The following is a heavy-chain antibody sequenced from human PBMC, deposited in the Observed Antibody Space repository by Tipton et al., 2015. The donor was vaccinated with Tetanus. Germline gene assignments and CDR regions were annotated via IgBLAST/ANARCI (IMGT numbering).Heavy chain of an antibody. Sequence: LRLSCAVSGYSISSGYYWGWIRQPPGKGLEWIGSIYHSGSTYYNPSLKSRVTISVDTSKNQFSLKLSFVTAADTAVYYCARDLAYCGGDCFGGGSEGYWGQGTLVTVSS. J-gene: IGHJ4*02. D-gene: IGHD2-21*02. CDR2: IYHSGST. CDR1: GYSISSGYY. V-gene: IGHV4-38-2*02. CDR3: ARDLAYCGGDCFGGGSEGY.